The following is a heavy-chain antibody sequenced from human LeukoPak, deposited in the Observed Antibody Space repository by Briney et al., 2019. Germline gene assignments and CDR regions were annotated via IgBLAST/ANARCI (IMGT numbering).Heavy chain of an antibody. CDR1: GGTFSSYA. CDR2: IIPILGIA. J-gene: IGHJ6*02. V-gene: IGHV1-69*04. Sequence: GTSVKVSCKASGGTFSSYAISWVRQAPGQGLEWMGRIIPILGIANYAQKFQGRVAITADKSTSTAYMELSSLRSEDTAVYYCARGLMGMTTVTPGHGMDVWGQGTTVTVSS. CDR3: ARGLMGMTTVTPGHGMDV. D-gene: IGHD4-17*01.